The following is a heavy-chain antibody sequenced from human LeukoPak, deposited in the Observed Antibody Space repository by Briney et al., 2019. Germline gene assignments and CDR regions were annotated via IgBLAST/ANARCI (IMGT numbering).Heavy chain of an antibody. V-gene: IGHV3-30*18. CDR2: ISNDGSNK. CDR1: GFTFSGYD. J-gene: IGHJ4*02. D-gene: IGHD6-19*01. CDR3: AKALYSRAWNK. Sequence: GRSLRLSCEASGFTFSGYDMHWVRQAPGKGLEWVALISNDGSNKYHADSVKDRFTISRDNSKSTLYLQMNSLRAEDTAVYYCAKALYSRAWNKWGQGTLVIVSS.